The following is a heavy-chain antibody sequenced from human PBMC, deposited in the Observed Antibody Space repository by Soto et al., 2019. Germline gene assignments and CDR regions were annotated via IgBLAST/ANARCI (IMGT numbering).Heavy chain of an antibody. Sequence: QVQLVQSGAEMKEPGASVKVSCKASGYTLNTYGISWVRQAPGQGLEWMGWISAYNGDTNYAQKLQGRVTMTTDSPTNTAYMERRRLSFDDTAVYYCARPQKFISTTGSLAFWGQGPLVTVSS. D-gene: IGHD1-1*01. J-gene: IGHJ4*02. CDR3: ARPQKFISTTGSLAF. V-gene: IGHV1-18*01. CDR1: GYTLNTYG. CDR2: ISAYNGDT.